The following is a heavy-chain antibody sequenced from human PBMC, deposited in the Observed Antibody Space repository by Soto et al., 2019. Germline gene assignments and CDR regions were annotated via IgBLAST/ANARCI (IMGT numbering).Heavy chain of an antibody. J-gene: IGHJ5*02. Sequence: GGSLRLSCAASGFTFSNAWMNWVRQAPGKGLEWVGRIKSKTDGGTTDYAAPVKGRFTISRDDSKNTLYLQMNSLKTEDTAVYYCTTDPGRAFRMIVVVGIRDWFDPWGQGTLVTVSS. V-gene: IGHV3-15*07. CDR2: IKSKTDGGTT. CDR1: GFTFSNAW. CDR3: TTDPGRAFRMIVVVGIRDWFDP. D-gene: IGHD3-22*01.